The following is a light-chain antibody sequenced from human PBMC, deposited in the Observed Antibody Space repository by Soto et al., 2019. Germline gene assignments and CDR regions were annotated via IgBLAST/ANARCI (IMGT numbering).Light chain of an antibody. Sequence: EIVLTQSPATLSLSPGERATLSCRASQSVSSYLAWYQQKPGQPPRLLIYGASLRATGIPDRFSGSGSGTDFTLNINTIEPEDSAVYYCQRYGRSPTWTFGQGTKVDIK. CDR1: QSVSSY. V-gene: IGKV3-20*01. J-gene: IGKJ1*01. CDR2: GAS. CDR3: QRYGRSPTWT.